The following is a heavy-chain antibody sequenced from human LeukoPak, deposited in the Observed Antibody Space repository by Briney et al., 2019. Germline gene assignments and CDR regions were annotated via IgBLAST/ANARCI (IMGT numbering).Heavy chain of an antibody. J-gene: IGHJ4*02. V-gene: IGHV3-7*01. CDR3: ARVAGGIPDY. CDR1: GFTFTTYL. Sequence: GGSLRLSCAASGFTFTTYLMSWVRQAPGKGLEWVANIKQDGSEKYYVDSVAGRFTISTDNAKNTPFFQMNSLGVEDTAVFYCARVAGGIPDYWGQGTLVSVSS. D-gene: IGHD6-19*01. CDR2: IKQDGSEK.